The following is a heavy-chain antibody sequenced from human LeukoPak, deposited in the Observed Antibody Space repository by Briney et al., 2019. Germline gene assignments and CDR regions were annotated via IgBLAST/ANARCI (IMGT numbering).Heavy chain of an antibody. J-gene: IGHJ4*02. CDR1: GFTFSSYW. V-gene: IGHV3-7*01. CDR3: ARDTLGEGEDANYAVYYFDY. Sequence: GGSLRLSCAASGFTFSSYWMSWVRQAPGKGLEWVANIKQDGNEKYYADSVKGRFTISRDNGKNSLDLQMNSLRADDTAFYYCARDTLGEGEDANYAVYYFDYWGQGTVVTVSS. CDR2: IKQDGNEK. D-gene: IGHD4/OR15-4a*01.